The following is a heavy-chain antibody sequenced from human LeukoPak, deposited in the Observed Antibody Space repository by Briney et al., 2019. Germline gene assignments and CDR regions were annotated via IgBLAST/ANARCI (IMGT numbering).Heavy chain of an antibody. D-gene: IGHD5-24*01. CDR2: INWNGGST. CDR1: GFTFDDYG. V-gene: IGHV3-20*04. Sequence: RGSLRLSCAASGFTFDDYGMSWVRQAPGKGLEWVSGINWNGGSTGYADSVKGRFTISRDNAKNSLYLQMNSLRAEDTALYYCAREAEMARASYYYYYYMDVWGKGTTVTVSS. CDR3: AREAEMARASYYYYYYMDV. J-gene: IGHJ6*03.